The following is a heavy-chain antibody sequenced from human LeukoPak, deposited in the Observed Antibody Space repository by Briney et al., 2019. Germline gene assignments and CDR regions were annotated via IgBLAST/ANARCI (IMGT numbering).Heavy chain of an antibody. D-gene: IGHD2-2*02. CDR3: AGLDIVVVPAAIGDYYYYGMDV. Sequence: SQTLSLTCAVSGGSISSGGYSWSWIRQPPGKGLEWIGYIYHSGSTYYNPPLKSRVTISVDRSKNQFSLKLSSVTAADTAVYYCAGLDIVVVPAAIGDYYYYGMDVWGQGTTVTVSS. J-gene: IGHJ6*02. CDR1: GGSISSGGYS. V-gene: IGHV4-30-2*01. CDR2: IYHSGST.